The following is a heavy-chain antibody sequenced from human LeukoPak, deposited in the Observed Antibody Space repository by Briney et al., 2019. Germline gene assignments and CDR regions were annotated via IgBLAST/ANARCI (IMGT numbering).Heavy chain of an antibody. V-gene: IGHV3-23*01. D-gene: IGHD3-10*01. CDR2: LSANGGST. CDR1: GFTLTSYA. J-gene: IGHJ6*02. CDR3: AKRGDGMDV. Sequence: PGGSLRLSCAASGFTLTSYAMSGVRQAPGKGLELVSALSANGGSTYYADSVKGRFTTSRDNSKNTLYLQMNSLRAEDTAVYYCAKRGDGMDVWGQGNTVTVSS.